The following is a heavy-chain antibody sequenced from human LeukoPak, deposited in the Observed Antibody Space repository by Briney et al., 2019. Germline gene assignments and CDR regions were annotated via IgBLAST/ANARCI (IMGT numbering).Heavy chain of an antibody. CDR1: GFSVTNNY. Sequence: GGSLRLSCEASGFSVTNNYMSWVRQAPGKGLEWVANIKQDGSEKYYVDSVKGRFTISRDNAKNSLYLQMNSLRAEDTAVYYCARVPANPWYYYYYMDVWGKGTTVTVSS. V-gene: IGHV3-7*01. CDR2: IKQDGSEK. D-gene: IGHD4/OR15-4a*01. CDR3: ARVPANPWYYYYYMDV. J-gene: IGHJ6*03.